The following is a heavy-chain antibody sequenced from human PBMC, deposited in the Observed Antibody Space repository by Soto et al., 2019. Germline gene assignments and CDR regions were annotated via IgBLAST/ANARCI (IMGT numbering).Heavy chain of an antibody. CDR2: ISGSGGST. CDR1: LFTFSSYA. D-gene: IGHD3-3*01. Sequence: SLRLSCASSLFTFSSYAMSLVLQSPGKGLEWVAAISGSGGSTYYADPVKGRFTISRDNSKNTLYLQMNSLRAEDTAVYYCAKAAYVLRFLEWPQWGQGTLVTVSS. V-gene: IGHV3-23*01. CDR3: AKAAYVLRFLEWPQ. J-gene: IGHJ4*02.